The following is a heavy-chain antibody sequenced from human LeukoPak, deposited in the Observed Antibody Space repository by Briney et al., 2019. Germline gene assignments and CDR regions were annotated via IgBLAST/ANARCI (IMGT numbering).Heavy chain of an antibody. J-gene: IGHJ4*02. D-gene: IGHD2-2*01. CDR2: INPKSGDT. CDR1: GNTFTGYY. Sequence: ASVKVSCKASGNTFTGYYMHWVRQAPGQGLEWMGWINPKSGDTCYSQKFQGRVTMTRDTSISTAYMEVSRLIYGDTAVYYCARLADCSSSSCRSFDYWGQGTLVTVSS. CDR3: ARLADCSSSSCRSFDY. V-gene: IGHV1-2*02.